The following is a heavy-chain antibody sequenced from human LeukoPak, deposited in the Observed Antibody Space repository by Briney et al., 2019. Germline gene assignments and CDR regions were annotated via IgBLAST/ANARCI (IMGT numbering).Heavy chain of an antibody. D-gene: IGHD3-10*01. Sequence: SETLSLTCIVSGGSISGFYWSWIRQPPGKGLEWIGYIYYSGTSDYSPSLKSRVTVSVDPSKNQFSLKLTSVTAADTAVYYCARLEGNWYFDLWSRGTLITVSS. CDR2: IYYSGTS. V-gene: IGHV4-59*01. CDR3: ARLEGNWYFDL. J-gene: IGHJ2*01. CDR1: GGSISGFY.